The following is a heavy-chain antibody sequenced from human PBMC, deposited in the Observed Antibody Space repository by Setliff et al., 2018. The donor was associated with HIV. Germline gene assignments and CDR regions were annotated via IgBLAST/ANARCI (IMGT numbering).Heavy chain of an antibody. V-gene: IGHV4-31*03. J-gene: IGHJ6*03. CDR2: IYSSGTK. CDR3: ARNPKTIHFYYYMDV. Sequence: SETLSLTCTFSGVTSGDYYWTWIRQHPVKGLEWIGYIYSSGTKYYNPSLKSRLAISLDTSKNQFSLNLKSVTAADTAVYYCARNPKTIHFYYYMDVWGKGTTVTVS. CDR1: GVTSGDYY.